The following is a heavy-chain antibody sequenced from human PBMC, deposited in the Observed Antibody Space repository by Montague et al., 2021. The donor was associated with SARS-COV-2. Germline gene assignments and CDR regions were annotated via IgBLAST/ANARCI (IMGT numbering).Heavy chain of an antibody. J-gene: IGHJ3*02. V-gene: IGHV4-39*01. Sequence: SETLSLTYTVSGGSISSSSYYWGWIRQPPGKGLEWIGSIYYSGSTYYSPSLKSRVTISVDTSKNQFSLKLSSVIAADTAVYYCARFPTSYYYDSKAAPATPDAFDIWGQGTMVTVSS. CDR1: GGSISSSSYY. CDR2: IYYSGST. CDR3: ARFPTSYYYDSKAAPATPDAFDI. D-gene: IGHD3-22*01.